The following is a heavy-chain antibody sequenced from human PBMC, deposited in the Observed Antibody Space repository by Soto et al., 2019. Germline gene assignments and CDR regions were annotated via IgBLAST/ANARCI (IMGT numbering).Heavy chain of an antibody. CDR3: AGDYYDSSGDASPFDI. D-gene: IGHD3-22*01. J-gene: IGHJ3*02. CDR1: SGSFSSSSYS. CDR2: ISYSGRT. V-gene: IGHV4-39*01. Sequence: QLQLQESGPGLVKPSETLSLTCTISSGSFSSSSYSWGWIRQPPGKGVEWIGNISYSGRTHYNPSLRTRVTIYVVTSKNQFSLKLSSVTAADTAVYYCAGDYYDSSGDASPFDIWGQGTMVTVSS.